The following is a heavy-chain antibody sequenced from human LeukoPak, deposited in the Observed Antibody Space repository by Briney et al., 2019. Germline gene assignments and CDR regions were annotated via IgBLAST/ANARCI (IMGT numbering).Heavy chain of an antibody. J-gene: IGHJ4*01. CDR3: ARAWRNAAWYFDD. CDR1: GGSISSYY. Sequence: SETLSLTCTVSGGSISSYYWSWIRQPPGKGLEWIGYIYYSGSTNYNPSLKSRVTISVDTSKNQFSLKLTSMAAADTAVYYCARAWRNAAWYFDDWGHGILVTVSS. CDR2: IYYSGST. D-gene: IGHD3-3*01. V-gene: IGHV4-59*08.